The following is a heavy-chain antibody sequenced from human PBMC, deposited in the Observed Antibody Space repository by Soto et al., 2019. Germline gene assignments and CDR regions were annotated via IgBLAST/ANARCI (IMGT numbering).Heavy chain of an antibody. D-gene: IGHD2-2*01. CDR1: GFTFSIYT. Sequence: GGSLRLSCAASGFTFSIYTMNWVRQAPGKGPEWVPSISQRGDYMVYADSVRGRFTISRDNAKNLVFLHMNSLGVEDTAMYYCARDQIYAEIARASMLPLSWG. V-gene: IGHV3-21*06. J-gene: IGHJ5*01. CDR2: ISQRGDYM. CDR3: ARDQIYAEIARASMLPLS.